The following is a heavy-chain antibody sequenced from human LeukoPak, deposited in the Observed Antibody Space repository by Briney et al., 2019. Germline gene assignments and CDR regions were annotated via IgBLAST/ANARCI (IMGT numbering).Heavy chain of an antibody. D-gene: IGHD3-9*01. CDR2: IYSGGST. CDR1: GFTVSSNY. Sequence: GGSLRLSCAASGFTVSSNYMSWVRQAPGKGLEWVSVIYSGGSTYYADSVKGRFTISRDNSKNALYLQMNSLRAEDTAVYYCARGTYYDILTGYGPFDYWGQGTLVTVSS. J-gene: IGHJ4*02. V-gene: IGHV3-66*01. CDR3: ARGTYYDILTGYGPFDY.